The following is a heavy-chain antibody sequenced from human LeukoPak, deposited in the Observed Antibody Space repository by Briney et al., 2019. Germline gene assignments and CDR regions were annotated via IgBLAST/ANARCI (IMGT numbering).Heavy chain of an antibody. V-gene: IGHV1-69*13. D-gene: IGHD3-22*01. J-gene: IGHJ4*02. CDR2: IIPIFGTA. CDR1: GGALSRYA. CDR3: ARDWATYYYDSSGYGYFDY. Sequence: ASVKVSCKTSGGALSRYAISWVRQAPGQGLEWMGEIIPIFGTANYAQKFQGRVTITADESTSTAYMELRSLRSDDTAVYYCARDWATYYYDSSGYGYFDYWGQGTLVTVS.